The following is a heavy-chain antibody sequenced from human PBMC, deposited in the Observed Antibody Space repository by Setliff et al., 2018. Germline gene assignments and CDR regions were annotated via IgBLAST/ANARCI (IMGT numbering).Heavy chain of an antibody. CDR2: IHHSGKA. V-gene: IGHV4-38-2*01. D-gene: IGHD3-3*01. Sequence: SETLSLTCAVSGFSISSGYYWGWIRQPPGKGLEWIVNIHHSGKAYYNPSLKSRVTMSVDTSKNHVSLKLSSVTAADTAVYYCAHSLPYCYHTNCYFYFDFWGRGTPVTVSS. J-gene: IGHJ4*02. CDR3: AHSLPYCYHTNCYFYFDF. CDR1: GFSISSGYY.